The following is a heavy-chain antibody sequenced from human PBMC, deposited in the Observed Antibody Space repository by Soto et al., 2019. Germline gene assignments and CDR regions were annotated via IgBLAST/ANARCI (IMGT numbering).Heavy chain of an antibody. CDR2: ISGSGDST. CDR1: GFTFSTYA. V-gene: IGHV3-23*01. D-gene: IGHD6-19*01. Sequence: EVQLLESGGGLVQPGGSMRLSCAASGFTFSTYAMNWVRQAPGKGLEWVSGISGSGDSTYYAESVKGRFTVSRDNSKNTLYLQMNSLRAEDTAVFYCAKERSSGWSFDYWGQGAIVNVS. CDR3: AKERSSGWSFDY. J-gene: IGHJ4*02.